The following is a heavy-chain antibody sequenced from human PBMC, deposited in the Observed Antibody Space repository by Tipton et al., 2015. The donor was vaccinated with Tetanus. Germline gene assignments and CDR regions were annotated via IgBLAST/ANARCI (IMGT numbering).Heavy chain of an antibody. CDR3: ARGAYTYGPDP. Sequence: SLRLSCAGSGFTFSGFYMSWIRQAPGRGLEWVAYTSGSGNTILYSDSVKGRFTVSRDNADNSVYLQMNSLRAEDTGMYSCARGAYTYGPDPWGQGTLVVVSS. V-gene: IGHV3-11*01. J-gene: IGHJ5*02. D-gene: IGHD2-2*02. CDR1: GFTFSGFY. CDR2: TSGSGNTI.